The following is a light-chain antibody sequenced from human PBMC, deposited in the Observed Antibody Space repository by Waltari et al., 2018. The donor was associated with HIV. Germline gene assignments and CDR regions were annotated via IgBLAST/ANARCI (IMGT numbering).Light chain of an antibody. CDR2: QDK. CDR3: QAWDSSTVV. Sequence: SYELTQPASVSVSPGQTASITCPGDKLGDKYVSWHQQKPGQSPVVVIYQDKKRPSGIPERFSGSNSGNTATLTISGTQALDEADYYCQAWDSSTVVFGGGTKVTVL. CDR1: KLGDKY. J-gene: IGLJ2*01. V-gene: IGLV3-1*01.